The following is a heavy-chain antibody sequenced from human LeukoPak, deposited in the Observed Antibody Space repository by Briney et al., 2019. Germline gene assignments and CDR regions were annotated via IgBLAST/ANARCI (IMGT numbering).Heavy chain of an antibody. D-gene: IGHD4-11*01. J-gene: IGHJ4*02. CDR3: ERYAALTVTMAYY. CDR1: GGTFSSYT. V-gene: IGHV1-69*02. CDR2: IIPILGIA. Sequence: SVKVSCKASGGTFSSYTIRWVRQAPGQGLEWMGRIIPILGIANYAQKFQGRVTITADKSTSTAYMELSSLRSEDTAVYYCERYAALTVTMAYYWGQGTLVTVSS.